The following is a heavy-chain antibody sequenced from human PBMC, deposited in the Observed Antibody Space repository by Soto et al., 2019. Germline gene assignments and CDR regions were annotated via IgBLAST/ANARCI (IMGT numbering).Heavy chain of an antibody. CDR1: GFTFSSYA. D-gene: IGHD2-2*01. J-gene: IGHJ6*02. CDR2: ISYDGSNK. CDR3: ATEVVPAATYYYYGMDV. Sequence: GSLRLSCAASGFTFSSYAMHWVRQAPGKGLEWVAVISYDGSNKYYADSVKGRFTISRDNSKNTLYLQMNSLRAEDTAVYYCATEVVPAATYYYYGMDVWGQGTTVTVSS. V-gene: IGHV3-30-3*01.